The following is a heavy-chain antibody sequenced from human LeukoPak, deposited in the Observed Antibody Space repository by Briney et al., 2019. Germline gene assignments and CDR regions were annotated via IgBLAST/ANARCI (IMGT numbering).Heavy chain of an antibody. V-gene: IGHV4-59*01. Sequence: SETLSLTCTVSGGSLSPYYWSWIRQSPGKGLEWIGYISYSGSTNSHPSLKSRVTISVDMSKPQFYLELSSVTAADTAVYYCARAGFYDRTVYRGYYYYMDVWGKGTTVTVSS. CDR2: ISYSGST. D-gene: IGHD3-22*01. J-gene: IGHJ6*03. CDR3: ARAGFYDRTVYRGYYYYMDV. CDR1: GGSLSPYY.